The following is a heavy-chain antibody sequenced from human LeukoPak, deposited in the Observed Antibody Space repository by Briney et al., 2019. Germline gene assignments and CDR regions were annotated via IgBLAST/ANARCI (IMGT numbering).Heavy chain of an antibody. J-gene: IGHJ4*02. CDR3: AGRYCSGGSCGPFDY. Sequence: GGSLRLSCAASGFTFSSYAMSWVRQAPGKGLEWVSAISGSGGSTYYADSVKGRFTISRDNSKNTLYLQMNSLRAEDTAVYYCAGRYCSGGSCGPFDYWGQGTLVTVSS. CDR2: ISGSGGST. CDR1: GFTFSSYA. V-gene: IGHV3-23*01. D-gene: IGHD2-15*01.